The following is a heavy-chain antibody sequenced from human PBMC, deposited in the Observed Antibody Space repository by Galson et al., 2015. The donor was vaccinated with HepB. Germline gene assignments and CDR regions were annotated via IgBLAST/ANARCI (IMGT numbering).Heavy chain of an antibody. CDR1: GFTFSSYA. J-gene: IGHJ3*02. V-gene: IGHV3-30*04. CDR2: ISYDGTYK. Sequence: SLRLSCAASGFTFSSYAMHWVRQAPGKGLEWVSFISYDGTYKYYADSVKGRITFSRDNSKNTLFLQMNSLRAEDTAVYYCARGGYYLDAFDIWGQGTMVTVSS. CDR3: ARGGYYLDAFDI. D-gene: IGHD3-22*01.